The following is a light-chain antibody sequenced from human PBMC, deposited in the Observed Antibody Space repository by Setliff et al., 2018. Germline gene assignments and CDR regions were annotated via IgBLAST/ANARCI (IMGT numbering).Light chain of an antibody. CDR2: EVS. J-gene: IGLJ1*01. Sequence: QSVLTQPASVSGSPGQSITISCTGTSSDVGSYNLVSWYQQHPGKAPKLMIYEVSKRPSGVSNRFSGSKSGNTASLTISGLQAEDEAVYYCCSYAGSSTFGPDVFGTGTK. CDR3: CSYAGSSTFGPDV. V-gene: IGLV2-23*02. CDR1: SSDVGSYNL.